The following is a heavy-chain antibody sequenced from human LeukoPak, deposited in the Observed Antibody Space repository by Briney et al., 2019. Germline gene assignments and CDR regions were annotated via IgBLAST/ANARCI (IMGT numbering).Heavy chain of an antibody. V-gene: IGHV4-4*07. Sequence: KPSETLSFTCTVSGGSTSSYYWSWIRQPAGKGLEWIGRVYTSGSTNYNPSLKSRVTMSVDTSKNQFSLKLSSVTAADTAVYYCARDLLVSPSPRFDPWGQGTLVTVSS. CDR2: VYTSGST. CDR3: ARDLLVSPSPRFDP. J-gene: IGHJ5*02. D-gene: IGHD2-2*01. CDR1: GGSTSSYY.